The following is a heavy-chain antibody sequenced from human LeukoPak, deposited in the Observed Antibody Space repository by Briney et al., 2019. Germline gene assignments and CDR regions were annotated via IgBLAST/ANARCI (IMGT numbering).Heavy chain of an antibody. CDR1: GFTFSTYE. V-gene: IGHV3-48*03. D-gene: IGHD3-10*01. CDR2: ISSSGSTI. J-gene: IGHJ4*02. Sequence: GGSLRLSCAASGFTFSTYEMNWVRQAPGKGLEWVSYISSSGSTIYYADSVKGRFTISRDNAKNSLYLQMNSLGAEDTALYYCARGSREYNFDYWGQGTLVTVSS. CDR3: ARGSREYNFDY.